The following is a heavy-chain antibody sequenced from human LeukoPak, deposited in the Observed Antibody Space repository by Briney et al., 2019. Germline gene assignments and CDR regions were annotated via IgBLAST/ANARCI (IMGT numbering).Heavy chain of an antibody. V-gene: IGHV3-48*01. D-gene: IGHD1-7*01. CDR3: ARDRPNWNYAPCDY. Sequence: PGGSLRLSCAASGFTFSSYSMNWVRQAPGKGLEWISYISSGSSTIYYADSVKGRFTIPRDDAKNSLYLQMNSLRAGDTAVYYCARDRPNWNYAPCDYWGQGTLVTVSS. CDR2: ISSGSSTI. CDR1: GFTFSSYS. J-gene: IGHJ4*02.